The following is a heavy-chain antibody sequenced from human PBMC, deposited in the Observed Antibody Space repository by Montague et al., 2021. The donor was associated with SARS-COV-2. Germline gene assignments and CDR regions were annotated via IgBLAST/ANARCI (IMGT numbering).Heavy chain of an antibody. CDR3: ARARQDVVVPALGIGAYYYYYYMDV. CDR2: INHSGST. J-gene: IGHJ6*03. D-gene: IGHD2-2*01. V-gene: IGHV4-34*01. CDR1: GGSFSGYY. Sequence: SETLSPTCAVYGGSFSGYYWSWIRQPPGKGLEWIGKINHSGSTNYNPSLKSRVTISVDTSKNQFSLKLSSVTAADTAVYYCARARQDVVVPALGIGAYYYYYYMDVWGKGTTVTVSS.